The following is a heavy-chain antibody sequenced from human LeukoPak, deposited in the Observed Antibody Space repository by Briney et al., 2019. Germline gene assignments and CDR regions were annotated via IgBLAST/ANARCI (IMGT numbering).Heavy chain of an antibody. CDR1: GFTFSSYA. V-gene: IGHV3-23*01. J-gene: IGHJ4*02. D-gene: IGHD3-9*01. CDR2: ISGSGGST. CDR3: AKANYDILTGYYNYYFDY. Sequence: GGSLRLSCAASGFTFSSYAMSWVRQAPGKGLEWVSAISGSGGSTYYADSVKGRFTISRDNSKNTLYLQMNSLRAEDTAVYYCAKANYDILTGYYNYYFDYWGQGTLVTVSS.